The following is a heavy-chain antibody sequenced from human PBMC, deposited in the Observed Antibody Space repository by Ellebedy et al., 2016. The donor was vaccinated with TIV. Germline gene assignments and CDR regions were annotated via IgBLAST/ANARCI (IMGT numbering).Heavy chain of an antibody. CDR3: ARIRYYYGSGSYYSLGYMDV. D-gene: IGHD3-10*01. V-gene: IGHV1-18*01. J-gene: IGHJ6*03. CDR2: ISAYNGNT. Sequence: ASVKVSCKASGYTFTSYGISWVRQAPGQGLEWMGWISAYNGNTNYAQKLQGRVTMTTDTSTSTAYMELRSLRSDDTAVYYCARIRYYYGSGSYYSLGYMDVWGKGTTVTVSS. CDR1: GYTFTSYG.